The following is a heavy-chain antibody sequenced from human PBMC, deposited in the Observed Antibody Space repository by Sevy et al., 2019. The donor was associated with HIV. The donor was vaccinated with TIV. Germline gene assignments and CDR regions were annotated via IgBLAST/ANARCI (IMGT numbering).Heavy chain of an antibody. Sequence: GGSLRLSCAASGFMFSTYWMTWVRQAPGKGLEWVANINQDGSETYYVDSVKGRFTVSRDNATNSLYLQMNSLRAEDTAVYYCGRGYYDFRTDYWGQGTLVTVSS. J-gene: IGHJ4*02. CDR1: GFMFSTYW. CDR3: GRGYYDFRTDY. CDR2: INQDGSET. V-gene: IGHV3-7*01. D-gene: IGHD3-3*01.